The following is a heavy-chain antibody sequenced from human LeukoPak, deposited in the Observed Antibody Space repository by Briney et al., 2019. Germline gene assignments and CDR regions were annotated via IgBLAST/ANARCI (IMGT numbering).Heavy chain of an antibody. CDR3: ARDNWVDC. Sequence: GGSLRLSCAASGLTFSKYSMTWVRQAPGKGLEWASFIGTSSTTIYYTDSVRGRFTISRDNAKSSLYLQMNSLKVEDAAIYYCARDNWVDCWGQGTLVTVSS. CDR1: GLTFSKYS. CDR2: IGTSSTTI. J-gene: IGHJ5*01. V-gene: IGHV3-48*04.